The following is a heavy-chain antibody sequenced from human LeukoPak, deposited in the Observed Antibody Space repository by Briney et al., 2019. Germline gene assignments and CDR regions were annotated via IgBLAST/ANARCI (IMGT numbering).Heavy chain of an antibody. Sequence: PGGSLRLSCAASGFTFDAYAMHWVRQVPGKGLEWVSGISRNSDYIGYGDSVQGRFIISRDNARDSLFLEMNSLRAEDTALYFCAKDLAVGNTPRAYAFDIWGQGTMVTVSS. CDR2: ISRNSDYI. D-gene: IGHD1-26*01. V-gene: IGHV3-9*01. J-gene: IGHJ3*02. CDR3: AKDLAVGNTPRAYAFDI. CDR1: GFTFDAYA.